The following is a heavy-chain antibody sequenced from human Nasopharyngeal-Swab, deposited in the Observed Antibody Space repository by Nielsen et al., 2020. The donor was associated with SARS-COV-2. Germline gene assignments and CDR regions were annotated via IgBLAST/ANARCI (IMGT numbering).Heavy chain of an antibody. CDR1: GFTFSSYA. J-gene: IGHJ4*02. D-gene: IGHD4-23*01. CDR3: AKDLGVESPLWFDY. V-gene: IGHV3-23*01. Sequence: GESLKISCTASGFTFSSYAMSWVRQAPGKGLEWVSEISGSGGSTYYAESVKGRFTISRDNSKNTLYLQMSSLRAEGTAIYYCAKDLGVESPLWFDYWGQGTLLTVSS. CDR2: ISGSGGST.